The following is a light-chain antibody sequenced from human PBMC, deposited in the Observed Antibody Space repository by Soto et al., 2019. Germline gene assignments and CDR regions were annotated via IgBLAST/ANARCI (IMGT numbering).Light chain of an antibody. J-gene: IGKJ1*01. V-gene: IGKV3-20*01. Sequence: EIVLTQSPGTLSLSTGERATLSCRASQSVTSNYLAWYQQKPGQAPRLLVYGASSRATGIPDGFSGSGSGTDFTLTISSLEPADFAVYYCQQYGSSPRTFGQGTKVDIK. CDR2: GAS. CDR3: QQYGSSPRT. CDR1: QSVTSNY.